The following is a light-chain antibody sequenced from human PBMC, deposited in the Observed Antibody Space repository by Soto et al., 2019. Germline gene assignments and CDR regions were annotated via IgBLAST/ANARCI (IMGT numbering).Light chain of an antibody. CDR2: DAS. CDR1: QSITSH. Sequence: EIVLTQSPATLSLSPGERATLSCRARQSITSHLAWYQQKPGQAPRLLIYDASNRATGIPARFSGSGSGTDFTLTISSLEPEDFAVYYCQQRSIWYTFGQGTKLEIK. J-gene: IGKJ2*01. CDR3: QQRSIWYT. V-gene: IGKV3-11*01.